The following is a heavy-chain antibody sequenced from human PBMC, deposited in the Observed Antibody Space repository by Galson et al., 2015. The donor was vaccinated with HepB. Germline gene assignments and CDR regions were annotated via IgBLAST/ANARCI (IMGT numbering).Heavy chain of an antibody. Sequence: SVKVSCKASGYIFTTYGIHWVRQAPGQRLELMAWINTGDGHTLYSPKFRGRVTITRDTSATTAYMEPSSLTAKDTAIYFCARDEQLGPYYFHYWGQGTPVIVSS. D-gene: IGHD6-13*01. CDR3: ARDEQLGPYYFHY. V-gene: IGHV1-3*04. J-gene: IGHJ4*02. CDR2: INTGDGHT. CDR1: GYIFTTYG.